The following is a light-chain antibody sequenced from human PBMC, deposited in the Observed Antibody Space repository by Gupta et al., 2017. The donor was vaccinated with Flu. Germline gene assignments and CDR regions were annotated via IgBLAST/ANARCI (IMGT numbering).Light chain of an antibody. CDR3: QQRTNWPKVT. V-gene: IGKV3-11*01. J-gene: IGKJ4*01. Sequence: DIVLTQSPATLSLSPGQRATLSCRANQDVNNYLAWFQHKPGQAPRLLIYDASNRDTGITAWFSGSGYGTDFTLTISSRELEDFAFYYCQQRTNWPKVTFGGGTKVEIK. CDR2: DAS. CDR1: QDVNNY.